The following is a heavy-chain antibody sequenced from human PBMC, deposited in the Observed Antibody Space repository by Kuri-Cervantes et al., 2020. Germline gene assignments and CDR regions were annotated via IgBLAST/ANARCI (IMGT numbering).Heavy chain of an antibody. CDR2: IYSGGST. D-gene: IGHD3-10*01. V-gene: IGHV3-53*01. CDR1: GFTFSSYE. CDR3: ARDRVLPLYYYGMDV. Sequence: GESLKISCAASGFTFSSYEMNWVRQAPGKGLEWVSVIYSGGSTYYADSVKGRFTISRDNSKNTLYLQMNSLRAEDTAVYYCARDRVLPLYYYGMDVWGQGTTVTVSS. J-gene: IGHJ6*02.